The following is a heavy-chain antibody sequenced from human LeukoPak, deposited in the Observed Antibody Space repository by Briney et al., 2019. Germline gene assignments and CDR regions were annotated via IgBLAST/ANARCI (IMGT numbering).Heavy chain of an antibody. CDR3: ANPPGWGYNSGWEQRDYYYYGMDV. D-gene: IGHD6-19*01. Sequence: PGGSLRLSCAASGFTFSSYAMSWVRQAPGKGLEWVSAISGSGGSTYYADSVKGRFTISRDNSKNTLYLQMNSLRAEDTAVYYCANPPGWGYNSGWEQRDYYYYGMDVWGQGTTVTVSS. J-gene: IGHJ6*02. V-gene: IGHV3-23*01. CDR1: GFTFSSYA. CDR2: ISGSGGST.